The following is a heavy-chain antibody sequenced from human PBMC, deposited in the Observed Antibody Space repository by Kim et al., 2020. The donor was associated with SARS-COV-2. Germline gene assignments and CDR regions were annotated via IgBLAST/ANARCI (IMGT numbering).Heavy chain of an antibody. CDR2: IIPILGIA. Sequence: SVKVSCKASGGTFSSYAISWVRQAPGQGREWMGRIIPILGIADYAQKFQGRVTITADKSTSTAYMELSSLRSEDTAVYYCARVGGSSGYSYGTTSFDYWGQGTLVTVSS. V-gene: IGHV1-69*04. J-gene: IGHJ4*02. CDR1: GGTFSSYA. D-gene: IGHD5-18*01. CDR3: ARVGGSSGYSYGTTSFDY.